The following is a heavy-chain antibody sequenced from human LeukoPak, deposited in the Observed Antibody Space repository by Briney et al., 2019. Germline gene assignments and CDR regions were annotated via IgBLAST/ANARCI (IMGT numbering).Heavy chain of an antibody. V-gene: IGHV3-23*01. D-gene: IGHD3-22*01. CDR2: ISGSGGST. Sequence: GGSLRLSCAASGFTFSSYAMSWVRQAPGKGLEWVSAISGSGGSTYYADSVKGRFTISRDNSKNTLYLQMNSLRAEDTAVYYCARGPMIVVDAEHTFDYWGQGTLVTVSS. CDR3: ARGPMIVVDAEHTFDY. CDR1: GFTFSSYA. J-gene: IGHJ4*02.